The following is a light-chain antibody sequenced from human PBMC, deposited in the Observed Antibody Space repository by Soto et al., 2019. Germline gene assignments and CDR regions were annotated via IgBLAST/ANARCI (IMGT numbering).Light chain of an antibody. CDR2: DVS. V-gene: IGLV2-14*01. Sequence: QSVLTQPASVSGSPGQSITISCTGTSSDVGGYNYVSWYQQHPGKAPKFMIYDVSNRPSGVSNRFSVFKSGNTASLTISGLQAEDEADYYCCSYTTSNTRQIVFGTGTKVTV. CDR1: SSDVGGYNY. J-gene: IGLJ1*01. CDR3: CSYTTSNTRQIV.